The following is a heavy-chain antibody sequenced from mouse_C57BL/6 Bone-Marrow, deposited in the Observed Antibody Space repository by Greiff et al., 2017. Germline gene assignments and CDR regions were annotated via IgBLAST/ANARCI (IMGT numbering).Heavy chain of an antibody. Sequence: EVQVVESGPELVKPGASVKISCKASGYSFTGYYMNWVKQSPEKSLEWIGEINPSTGGTTYNQKFKAKATLTVDKSSSTAYMQLKSLTSEDSAVYYCARYDYEGFAYWGQGTLVTVSA. CDR3: ARYDYEGFAY. J-gene: IGHJ3*01. D-gene: IGHD2-4*01. CDR1: GYSFTGYY. CDR2: INPSTGGT. V-gene: IGHV1-42*01.